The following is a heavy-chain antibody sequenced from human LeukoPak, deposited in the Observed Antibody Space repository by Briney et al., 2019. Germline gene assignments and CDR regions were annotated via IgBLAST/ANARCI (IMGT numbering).Heavy chain of an antibody. CDR1: GGSISSGDYY. Sequence: SQTLSLTCTVSGGSISSGDYYWSWIRQPPGKGLEWIGYIYYSGSTYYNPSLKSRVTISVDTSKNQFSLKLSSVTAADTAVYYCARVATGTVYYYYGMDVWGQGTTVTVSS. V-gene: IGHV4-30-4*01. J-gene: IGHJ6*02. CDR2: IYYSGST. CDR3: ARVATGTVYYYYGMDV. D-gene: IGHD1-1*01.